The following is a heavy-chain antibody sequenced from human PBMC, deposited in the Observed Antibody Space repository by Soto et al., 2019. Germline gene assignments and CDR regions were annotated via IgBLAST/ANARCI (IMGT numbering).Heavy chain of an antibody. V-gene: IGHV1-69*13. J-gene: IGHJ4*02. D-gene: IGHD2-15*01. CDR3: ATGLLPTYGKTLVVQGAVDY. Sequence: SVKVSCKASGGTFSSYAISWVRQAPGQGLEWMGGIIPIFGTANYAQKFQGRVTITADESTSTAYMELSSLRSEDPAVHFCATGLLPTYGKTLVVQGAVDYWGQGTLVTVSS. CDR2: IIPIFGTA. CDR1: GGTFSSYA.